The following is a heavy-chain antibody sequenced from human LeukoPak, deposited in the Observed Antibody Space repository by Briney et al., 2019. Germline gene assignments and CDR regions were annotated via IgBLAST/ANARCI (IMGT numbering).Heavy chain of an antibody. CDR1: GGTFSSYA. CDR2: IIPIFGTA. Sequence: SVKVSCKASGGTFSSYAISWVRRAPGQGLEWMGGIIPIFGTANYAQKFQGRVTITADESTSTAYMELSSLRSEDTAVYYCARQFWSGYYTRFDPWGQGTLVTVSS. V-gene: IGHV1-69*13. D-gene: IGHD3-3*02. CDR3: ARQFWSGYYTRFDP. J-gene: IGHJ5*02.